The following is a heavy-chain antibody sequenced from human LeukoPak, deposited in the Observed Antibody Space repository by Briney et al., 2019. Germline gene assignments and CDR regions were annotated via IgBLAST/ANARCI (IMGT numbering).Heavy chain of an antibody. CDR1: GGSISSYY. D-gene: IGHD3-10*01. Sequence: SETLSLTCTVSGGSISSYYWSWIRQPPGKGLEWIGYIYYSGSTNYNPSLKSRVTISVDTSKNQFSLKLSSVTAADTAVYYCARERPYDSGSYYKLGYYYYYYMDVWGKGTTVTISS. CDR2: IYYSGST. CDR3: ARERPYDSGSYYKLGYYYYYYMDV. J-gene: IGHJ6*03. V-gene: IGHV4-59*12.